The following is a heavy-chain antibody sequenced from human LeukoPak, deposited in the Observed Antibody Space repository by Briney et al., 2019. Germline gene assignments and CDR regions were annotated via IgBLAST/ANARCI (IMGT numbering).Heavy chain of an antibody. V-gene: IGHV4-59*08. D-gene: IGHD1-26*01. CDR3: ARLVVGAKKGTFDY. CDR1: GGSISSYY. Sequence: SETLSLTCTVSGGSISSYYWSWIRQPPGKGLEWIGYIYYSGSTNYNPSLKSRVTISVDTSKNQFSLKLSSVTAADTAVYYCARLVVGAKKGTFDYWGQGTLVTVSS. CDR2: IYYSGST. J-gene: IGHJ4*02.